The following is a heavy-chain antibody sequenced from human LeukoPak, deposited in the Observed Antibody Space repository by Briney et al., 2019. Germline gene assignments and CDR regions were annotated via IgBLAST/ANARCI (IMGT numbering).Heavy chain of an antibody. Sequence: GGSLRLSCAASGFTFSSYAMSWVRQAPVKGLEWVSAISGSGGSTYYADAVKGRFTISRDNSKNTLYLQMNSLRAEDTAVYYCAKGHYCGSYYAFDYWGQGTLVTVSS. V-gene: IGHV3-23*01. D-gene: IGHD1-26*01. CDR1: GFTFSSYA. CDR3: AKGHYCGSYYAFDY. CDR2: ISGSGGST. J-gene: IGHJ4*02.